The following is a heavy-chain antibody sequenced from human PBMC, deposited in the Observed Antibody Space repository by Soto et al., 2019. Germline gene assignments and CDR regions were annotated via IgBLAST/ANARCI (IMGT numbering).Heavy chain of an antibody. CDR1: GFTFSSYS. Sequence: GGSLRLSCAASGFTFSSYSMNWVRQAPGKGLEWVSYSRSSISTIYYEDSVKDRFTISRDNAKNSLYLPMNSLRDEDTAVYYCARDRVAGTEDAFDIWGQGTMVTVSS. CDR2: SRSSISTI. V-gene: IGHV3-48*02. D-gene: IGHD6-19*01. J-gene: IGHJ3*02. CDR3: ARDRVAGTEDAFDI.